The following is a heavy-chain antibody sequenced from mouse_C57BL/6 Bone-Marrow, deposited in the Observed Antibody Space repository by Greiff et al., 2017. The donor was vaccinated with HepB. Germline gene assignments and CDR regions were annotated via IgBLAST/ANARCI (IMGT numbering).Heavy chain of an antibody. CDR3: APIYYDSWYFDV. Sequence: EVQLVESGPELVKPGASVKISCKASGYSFTGYYMNWVKQSPEKSLEWIGEINPSTGGTTYNQKFKAKATLTVDKSSSTAYMQLKSLTSEDSAVYYCAPIYYDSWYFDVWGTGTTVTVSS. J-gene: IGHJ1*03. CDR2: INPSTGGT. CDR1: GYSFTGYY. D-gene: IGHD2-4*01. V-gene: IGHV1-42*01.